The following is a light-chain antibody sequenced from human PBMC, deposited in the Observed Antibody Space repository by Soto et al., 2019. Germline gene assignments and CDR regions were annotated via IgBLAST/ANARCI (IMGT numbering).Light chain of an antibody. J-gene: IGLJ2*01. Sequence: QSALTQPASVSGSPGQSITISCTGTSSDIGGYNYVSWYQQHPGKAPKLMIYDVSNRPSGVSNRFSGSKSGNTASLTISGLQAEDEADYYCSSQAVSSTLVFGGGTRSPS. CDR3: SSQAVSSTLV. V-gene: IGLV2-14*01. CDR2: DVS. CDR1: SSDIGGYNY.